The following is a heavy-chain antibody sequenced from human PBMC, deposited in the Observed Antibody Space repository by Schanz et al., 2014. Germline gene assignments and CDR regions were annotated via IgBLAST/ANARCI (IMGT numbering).Heavy chain of an antibody. V-gene: IGHV3-74*01. CDR3: VRDTDYHFDY. CDR2: TSHDGSFT. D-gene: IGHD4-17*01. Sequence: EMPVVESGGCSVQPGGSLRVSCAASGFTFSNYWMSWVRQAPGKGLVWVSRTSHDGSFTTFADSVKGRFTISRDNAKNALYLQMNSLRAEDTAVYYCVRDTDYHFDYWGQGTLVTVSS. CDR1: GFTFSNYW. J-gene: IGHJ4*02.